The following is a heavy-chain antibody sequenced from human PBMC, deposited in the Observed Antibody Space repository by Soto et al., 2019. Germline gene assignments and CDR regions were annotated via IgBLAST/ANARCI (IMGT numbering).Heavy chain of an antibody. J-gene: IGHJ4*02. D-gene: IGHD5-18*01. CDR2: ISSTSSTI. Sequence: GGSLRLSCAASGFAFSPYTMHWVRQTPGKGLEWVSYISSTSSTIYYADSVRGRFTISRDNAKSSLYLQMNSLRVEDTAIYICAHLAGLSHTDDFWGQGTPVTVSS. CDR1: GFAFSPYT. CDR3: AHLAGLSHTDDF. V-gene: IGHV3-48*01.